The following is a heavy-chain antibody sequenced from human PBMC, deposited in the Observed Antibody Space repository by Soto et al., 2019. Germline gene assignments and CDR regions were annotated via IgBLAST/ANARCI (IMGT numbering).Heavy chain of an antibody. V-gene: IGHV1-46*01. CDR3: ARAPSRIAIFGVAPYLGY. CDR2: INPSGGST. D-gene: IGHD3-3*01. CDR1: GYTFTSYY. Sequence: ASVKVSCKASGYTFTSYYMHWVRQAPGQGFEWMGIINPSGGSTSYAQKFQGRVTMTRDTSTSTVYMELSSLRSENTAVYTPARAPSRIAIFGVAPYLGYWGQGTLVTVAS. J-gene: IGHJ4*02.